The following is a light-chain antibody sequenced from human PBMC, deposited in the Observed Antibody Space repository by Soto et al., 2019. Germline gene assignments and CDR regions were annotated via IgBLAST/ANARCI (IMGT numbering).Light chain of an antibody. V-gene: IGLV2-14*03. J-gene: IGLJ1*01. CDR3: SSYTTSNTRQIV. CDR2: DVS. Sequence: QSALTQSASVSGSPGQSITISCTGNSSDVGGYNYVSWYQHHPGKAPKLIIYDVSNRPSGVSNRFSGSKSGNTASLTISGLQPEDEADYYCSSYTTSNTRQIVFGTGTKLTVL. CDR1: SSDVGGYNY.